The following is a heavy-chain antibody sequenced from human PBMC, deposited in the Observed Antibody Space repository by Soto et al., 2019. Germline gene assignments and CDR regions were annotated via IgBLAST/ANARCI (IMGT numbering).Heavy chain of an antibody. Sequence: SETLSLTCAVSGGSISSGGYSWSWIRQPPGKGLEWIGYIYQSGYTYYNPSLTSRVTMSVDTSRSQFSLKLNSVTAADTAVYYCARGQMATTSRSFDYWGQGTPVTVSS. V-gene: IGHV4-30-2*01. CDR2: IYQSGYT. CDR3: ARGQMATTSRSFDY. J-gene: IGHJ4*02. D-gene: IGHD5-12*01. CDR1: GGSISSGGYS.